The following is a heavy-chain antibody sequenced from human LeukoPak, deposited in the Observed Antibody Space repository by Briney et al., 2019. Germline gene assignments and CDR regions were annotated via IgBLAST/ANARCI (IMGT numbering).Heavy chain of an antibody. CDR2: INHSGST. J-gene: IGHJ2*01. Sequence: SETLSLTCAVYGGSFSGYYWSWIRQPPGKGLEWIGEINHSGSTNYNPSLKSRVTISVDTSKNQFSLKLSSVTAADTAVYYCARGYLVGWYWHFGLWGRGTLVTVSS. CDR1: GGSFSGYY. CDR3: ARGYLVGWYWHFGL. D-gene: IGHD6-19*01. V-gene: IGHV4-34*01.